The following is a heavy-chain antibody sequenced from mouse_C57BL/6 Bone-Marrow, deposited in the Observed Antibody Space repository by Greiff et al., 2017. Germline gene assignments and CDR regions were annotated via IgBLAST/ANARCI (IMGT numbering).Heavy chain of an antibody. CDR3: TTHAMDD. CDR2: IDPENGDT. CDR1: GFNLKDDY. J-gene: IGHJ4*01. V-gene: IGHV14-4*01. Sequence: VPLQQSGAELVRPGASVKLSCTASGFNLKDDYMHWVKQRPEQGLEWIGWIDPENGDTEYASKFPGQATITADTSSNTAYLQLRSLTSEDTAVDYGTTHAMDDWGQGTSVTVSS.